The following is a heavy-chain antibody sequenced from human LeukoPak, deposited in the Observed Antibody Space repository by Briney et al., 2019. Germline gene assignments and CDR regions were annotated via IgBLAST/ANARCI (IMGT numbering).Heavy chain of an antibody. J-gene: IGHJ5*01. D-gene: IGHD3-3*01. CDR3: AKGGQDYDFWRFDF. CDR1: GFTFSSYA. V-gene: IGHV3-23*01. Sequence: GGSLRLSCAVSGFTFSSYAMSWVRQAPGEGLEWVSSISDTGGRTYYADSVKGRFAISRDNSRNTVLLQMNSLRAGDTAIYYCAKGGQDYDFWRFDFWGQGIRVTVSS. CDR2: ISDTGGRT.